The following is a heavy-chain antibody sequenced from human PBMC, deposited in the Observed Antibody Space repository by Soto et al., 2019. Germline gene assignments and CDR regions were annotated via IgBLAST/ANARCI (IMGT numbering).Heavy chain of an antibody. CDR2: ISGSGDAT. CDR3: ARDPSTGFADY. V-gene: IGHV3-23*01. CDR1: RVPFSGYA. J-gene: IGHJ4*02. Sequence: GGSLRLSWAASRVPFSGYAMNWFRQAPGKGLEWVSTISGSGDATYYADSVKGRFTVSRDNSKNTLYLQLNSMRAEDTAVYYCARDPSTGFADYWGQGNLVTVSS. D-gene: IGHD3-9*01.